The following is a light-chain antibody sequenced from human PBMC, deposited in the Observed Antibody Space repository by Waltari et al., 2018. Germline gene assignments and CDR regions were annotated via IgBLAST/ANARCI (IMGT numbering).Light chain of an antibody. CDR1: TSDLGYNKF. Sequence: QSALTQPASVSGSPGQSIAISCTGTTSDLGYNKFVSWYQQNPSKPPKLIVYDVSGRPSGFSYCFSGSKSGNTASLTISGLQAEDEADYSCSSYTSSRTLIFGGGTKVTV. CDR3: SSYTSSRTLI. V-gene: IGLV2-14*01. CDR2: DVS. J-gene: IGLJ2*01.